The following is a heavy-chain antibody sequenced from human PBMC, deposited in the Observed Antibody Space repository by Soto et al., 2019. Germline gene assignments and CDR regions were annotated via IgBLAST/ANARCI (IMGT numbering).Heavy chain of an antibody. CDR1: GLTFSSYA. CDR3: AKDHRASYYYYMDV. CDR2: ISGSGRST. V-gene: IGHV3-23*01. Sequence: GGSLRLSCAASGLTFSSYAMSWVRQAPGKGLEWVSAISGSGRSTYYADSVRGRFTISRDNSKNTLYLQMNSLRADDTAVYYCAKDHRASYYYYMDVWGKGTTVTSP. J-gene: IGHJ6*03.